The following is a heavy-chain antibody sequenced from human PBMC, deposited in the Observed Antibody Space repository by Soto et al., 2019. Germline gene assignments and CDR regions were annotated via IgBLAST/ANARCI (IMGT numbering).Heavy chain of an antibody. CDR2: ISAYNGNT. CDR3: ARDAYYDFWSGYQYYFDY. Sequence: GASVKVSCKASGYTFTSYGISWVRQAPGQGLEWMGWISAYNGNTNYAQKLQGRVTMTTDTSTSTAYMELRSLRSDDTAVYYCARDAYYDFWSGYQYYFDYRGQGTLVTVSS. J-gene: IGHJ4*02. CDR1: GYTFTSYG. D-gene: IGHD3-3*01. V-gene: IGHV1-18*01.